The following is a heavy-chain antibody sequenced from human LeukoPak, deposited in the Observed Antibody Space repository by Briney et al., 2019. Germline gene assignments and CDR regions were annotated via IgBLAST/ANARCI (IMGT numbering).Heavy chain of an antibody. CDR2: IKSDGTYS. J-gene: IGHJ4*02. CDR3: VRDDDYYSVDY. Sequence: GGSLRLSCAASGFTFSSHWMHWVRQAPGKGLVCVARIKSDGTYSDYGGAVRGRFTISRDNAKDTLYLQMNSLRTEDTAIYYCVRDDDYYSVDYWGQGTLVTVSS. V-gene: IGHV3-74*01. CDR1: GFTFSSHW. D-gene: IGHD4/OR15-4a*01.